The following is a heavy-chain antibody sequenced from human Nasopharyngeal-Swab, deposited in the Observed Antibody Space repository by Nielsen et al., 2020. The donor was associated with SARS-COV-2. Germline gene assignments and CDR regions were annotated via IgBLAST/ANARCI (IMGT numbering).Heavy chain of an antibody. D-gene: IGHD3-22*01. CDR3: ARDLRRGYYDKEYGMDV. CDR2: IIPILGIA. J-gene: IGHJ6*02. Sequence: SVKVSCKASGGTFSSYAISWVRQAPGQGLEWMGGIIPILGIANYAQKFKGRVTITADKSTSTAYMELSSLRSDDTAVYYCARDLRRGYYDKEYGMDVWGQGTTVTVSS. CDR1: GGTFSSYA. V-gene: IGHV1-69*10.